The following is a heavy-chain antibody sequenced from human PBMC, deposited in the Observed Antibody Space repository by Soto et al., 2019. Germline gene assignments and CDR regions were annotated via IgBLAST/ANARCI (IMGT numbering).Heavy chain of an antibody. Sequence: SVKVSCKASGGTFSSYAISWVRQAPGQGLEWMGGIIPIFGTANYAQKFQGRVTITADESTSTAYMELSSLRSEDTAVYYCARGREYSSGWSDYYYGMDVWGQGTTVTV. D-gene: IGHD6-19*01. CDR3: ARGREYSSGWSDYYYGMDV. CDR1: GGTFSSYA. V-gene: IGHV1-69*13. CDR2: IIPIFGTA. J-gene: IGHJ6*02.